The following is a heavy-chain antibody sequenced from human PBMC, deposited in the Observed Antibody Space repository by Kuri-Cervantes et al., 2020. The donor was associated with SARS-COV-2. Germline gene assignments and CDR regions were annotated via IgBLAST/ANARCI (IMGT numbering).Heavy chain of an antibody. D-gene: IGHD3-10*01. Sequence: SQTLSLTCAVYGGSFSGYYWSWIRQPPGKGLEWIGGINHSGSTNYNPSLKSRVTISVDTSKNQFSLKLSSVTAADTAVYYCARAKSVNYYYYYMDVWGKGTTVTVSS. J-gene: IGHJ6*03. CDR2: INHSGST. V-gene: IGHV4-34*01. CDR3: ARAKSVNYYYYYMDV. CDR1: GGSFSGYY.